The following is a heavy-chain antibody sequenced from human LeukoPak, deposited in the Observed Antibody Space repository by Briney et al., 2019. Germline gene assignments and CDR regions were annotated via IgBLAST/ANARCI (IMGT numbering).Heavy chain of an antibody. CDR2: ISAYNGNI. CDR1: GYTFISYG. Sequence: ASVKVSCKASGYTFISYGITWVRQAPGQGLEWLGWISAYNGNIDYAQKLQGRVTLTTDTSTSTAYMEVRSLRSDDTAVYYCARDRSSSTSCYADYWGQGTLVTVSS. J-gene: IGHJ4*02. D-gene: IGHD2-2*01. V-gene: IGHV1-18*01. CDR3: ARDRSSSTSCYADY.